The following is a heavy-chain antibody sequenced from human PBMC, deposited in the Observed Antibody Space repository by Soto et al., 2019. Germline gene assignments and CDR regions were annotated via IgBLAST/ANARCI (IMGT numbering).Heavy chain of an antibody. CDR2: IKEDGSEK. Sequence: EVQLVESGGGLVQPGGSLRLSCAASGFTFSTYWMSWVRQAPGKGLEWVGNIKEDGSEKYYVDSVKGRFTISRDNAKNSQSVQINSLRAEGTAVYYYAGTPNRGLGTTVTVSS. V-gene: IGHV3-7*05. J-gene: IGHJ6*01. CDR1: GFTFSTYW. CDR3: AGTPN. D-gene: IGHD2-15*01.